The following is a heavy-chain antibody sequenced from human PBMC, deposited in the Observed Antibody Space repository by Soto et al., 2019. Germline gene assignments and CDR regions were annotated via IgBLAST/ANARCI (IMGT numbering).Heavy chain of an antibody. CDR2: ILYSGDT. D-gene: IGHD2-15*01. J-gene: IGHJ4*02. Sequence: EVQLLESGGGLVQPGESLRLSCAATGFTLRTNGMSWVRQAPGKGLEWVSSILYSGDTYYADSLKGRLAISRDNSKNTLYLQMNSLRAEDTALYYCTGHGGFSYLGQGTLVTVSS. V-gene: IGHV3-23*01. CDR3: TGHGGFSY. CDR1: GFTLRTNG.